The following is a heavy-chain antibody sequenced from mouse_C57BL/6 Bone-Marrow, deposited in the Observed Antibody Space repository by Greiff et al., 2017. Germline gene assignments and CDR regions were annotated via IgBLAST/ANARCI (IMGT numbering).Heavy chain of an antibody. Sequence: QLQQSGPELVKPGASVKISCKASGYSFTGYYMNWVKQSPEKSLEWIGEINPSTGGTTYNQKFKAKATLTVEKSSSTAYLQLKSLTSEDSAVYYCARETTVVAKAMDYWGQGTSVTVSS. CDR1: GYSFTGYY. J-gene: IGHJ4*01. CDR2: INPSTGGT. CDR3: ARETTVVAKAMDY. D-gene: IGHD1-1*01. V-gene: IGHV1-42*01.